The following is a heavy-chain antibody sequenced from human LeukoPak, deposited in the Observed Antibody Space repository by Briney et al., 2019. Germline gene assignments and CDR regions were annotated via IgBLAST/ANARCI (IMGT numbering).Heavy chain of an antibody. Sequence: PGGSLRLSCAASGFTFSSYWMQWVRQVPGKGLAWVSRINIDGSSTSYADSVKGRFTISRDNAKNTLYLQMNSLRVEDTAVYRCARDYNTKGYGWFDPWGQGTLVTVSS. J-gene: IGHJ5*02. V-gene: IGHV3-74*01. CDR3: ARDYNTKGYGWFDP. D-gene: IGHD3-10*01. CDR2: INIDGSST. CDR1: GFTFSSYW.